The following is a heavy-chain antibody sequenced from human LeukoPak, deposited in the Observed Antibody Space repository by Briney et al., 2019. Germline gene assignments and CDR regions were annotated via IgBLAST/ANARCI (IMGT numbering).Heavy chain of an antibody. D-gene: IGHD1-26*01. V-gene: IGHV4-59*01. Sequence: PSETLSLTCTVSGGSISTYCWSWIRQPPGKGLEWIGYIYYSGSTNYNPSLKSRVIISVDTSKNQFSLKLSSVTTADTAVYYCARGQWELNYWGQGTLVTVSS. CDR2: IYYSGST. J-gene: IGHJ4*02. CDR3: ARGQWELNY. CDR1: GGSISTYC.